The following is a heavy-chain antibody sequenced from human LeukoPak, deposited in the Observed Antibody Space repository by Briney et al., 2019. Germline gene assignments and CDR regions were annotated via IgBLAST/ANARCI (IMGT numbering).Heavy chain of an antibody. CDR2: ISAYNGNT. CDR3: ARDLGVPPFNWFDP. CDR1: GYTFTSYG. J-gene: IGHJ5*02. V-gene: IGHV1-18*01. Sequence: ASVKVSCKASGYTFTSYGISWVRPAPGQGREWMGWISAYNGNTNYAQKLQGRVTMTTDTSTSTAYMELRSLRSDDTAVYYCARDLGVPPFNWFDPWGQGTLVTVSS. D-gene: IGHD2-2*01.